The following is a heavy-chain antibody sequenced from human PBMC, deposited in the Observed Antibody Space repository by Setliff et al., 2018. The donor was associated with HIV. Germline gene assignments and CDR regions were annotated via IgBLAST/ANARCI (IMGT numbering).Heavy chain of an antibody. CDR1: GGSTSNEY. J-gene: IGHJ3*02. V-gene: IGHV4-59*12. CDR2: IYDSGSP. CDR3: ARDRIEVLVDGPHDVFDI. D-gene: IGHD2-2*01. Sequence: PSETLSLTCTVSGGSTSNEYWSWIRQPPGKGLEWIGYIYDSGSPKYNPSLKSRVTISIDTSKSQISLKLTSVSAADTAVYYCARDRIEVLVDGPHDVFDIWGRGTMVTVSS.